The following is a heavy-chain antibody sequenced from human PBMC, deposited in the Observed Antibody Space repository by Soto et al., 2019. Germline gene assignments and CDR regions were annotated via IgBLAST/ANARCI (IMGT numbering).Heavy chain of an antibody. CDR1: AFTFSYHA. D-gene: IGHD5-12*01. CDR3: VKGGSGYDYGDF. J-gene: IGHJ4*02. Sequence: EVQLLESGGGLVQPGGSLRLSCAASAFTFSYHAMTWVRQAPGKGLEWVSGISGSGGSTYYADSVKGRLTISRDNSKNTLYLQMNSLRAEDTAVYYCVKGGSGYDYGDFWVQGTLVTVSS. V-gene: IGHV3-23*01. CDR2: ISGSGGST.